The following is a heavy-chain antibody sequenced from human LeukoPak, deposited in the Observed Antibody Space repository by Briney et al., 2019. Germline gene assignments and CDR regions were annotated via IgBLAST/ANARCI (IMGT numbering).Heavy chain of an antibody. V-gene: IGHV3-15*01. CDR1: GFTFSNAW. D-gene: IGHD3-10*01. Sequence: GGSLRLSCAASGFTFSNAWMSWVRQAPGKGLEWVGRIKSKTDGGTTDYAAPVKGRFTISRDDSKNTLYLQMNSLKTEDTAVYYCTTGALSITMVRGVIKSLDYWGQGTLVTVSS. J-gene: IGHJ4*02. CDR2: IKSKTDGGTT. CDR3: TTGALSITMVRGVIKSLDY.